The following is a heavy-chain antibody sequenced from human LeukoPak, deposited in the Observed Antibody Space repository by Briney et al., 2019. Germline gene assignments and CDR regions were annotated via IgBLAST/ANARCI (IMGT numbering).Heavy chain of an antibody. CDR2: INTNTGNP. J-gene: IGHJ6*02. D-gene: IGHD4-17*01. V-gene: IGHV7-4-1*02. CDR1: GYTFTSYA. Sequence: ASVKVSCKASGYTFTSYAMNWVRQAPGQGLEWMGWINTNTGNPTYAQGFTGRFVFSLDTSVSTAYLQISSLKAEDTAVYYCARDDYGDYGPLYYYYYYGMDVWGQGTTVTVPS. CDR3: ARDDYGDYGPLYYYYYYGMDV.